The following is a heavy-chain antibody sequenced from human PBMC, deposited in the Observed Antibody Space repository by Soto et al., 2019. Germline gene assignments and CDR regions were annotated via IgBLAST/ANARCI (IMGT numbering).Heavy chain of an antibody. Sequence: EVQLLESEGGLVQPGGSLRLSCAASGFTFSSYAMSWVRQAPGKGLEWVSAISGSGGSTYYADSVKGRFTISRDNSKNTLYLQMNSLRAEDTAVYYCARHVLRFLEWLLYFDYWGQGTLVTVSS. CDR3: ARHVLRFLEWLLYFDY. D-gene: IGHD3-3*01. V-gene: IGHV3-23*01. J-gene: IGHJ4*02. CDR1: GFTFSSYA. CDR2: ISGSGGST.